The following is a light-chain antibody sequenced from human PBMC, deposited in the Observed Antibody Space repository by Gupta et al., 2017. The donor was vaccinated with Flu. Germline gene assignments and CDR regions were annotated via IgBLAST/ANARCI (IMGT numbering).Light chain of an antibody. V-gene: IGLV2-14*03. CDR2: GVS. CDR3: ISYTTSTTGV. Sequence: QSALTQPASVSESPGQSITITCPGTSSDVGGYNYVSWYQQHPGRAPKLLIYGVSNRPSGVSNRFSGSKSGNTASLTISGLQAEDEADYYCISYTTSTTGVFGTGTRVTVL. CDR1: SSDVGGYNY. J-gene: IGLJ1*01.